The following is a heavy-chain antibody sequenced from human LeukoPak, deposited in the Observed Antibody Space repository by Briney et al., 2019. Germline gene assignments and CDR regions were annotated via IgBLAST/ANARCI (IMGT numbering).Heavy chain of an antibody. CDR2: ISWNSGSI. CDR3: ASEDSNGWGNDF. Sequence: GGSLRLSCAASGFTFDDYAMHWVRQAPGKGLEWVSGISWNSGSIGYADSVKGRFTISRDTSQNTVHLQMNDLRAEDTAVYYCASEDSNGWGNDFWGQGTLVIVSS. V-gene: IGHV3-9*01. D-gene: IGHD6-19*01. CDR1: GFTFDDYA. J-gene: IGHJ4*02.